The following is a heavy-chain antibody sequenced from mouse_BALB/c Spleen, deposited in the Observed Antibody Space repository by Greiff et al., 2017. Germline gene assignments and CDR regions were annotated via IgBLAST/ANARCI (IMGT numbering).Heavy chain of an antibody. CDR3: AREVPATMGMDY. J-gene: IGHJ4*01. CDR2: ISTYYGDA. CDR1: GYTFTDYA. Sequence: QVHVKQSGAELVRPGVSVKISCKGSGYTFTDYAMHWVKQSHAKSLEWIGVISTYYGDASYNQKFKGKATMTVDKSSSTAYMELARLTSEDSAIYYCAREVPATMGMDYWGQGTSVTVSS. V-gene: IGHV1S137*01. D-gene: IGHD1-2*01.